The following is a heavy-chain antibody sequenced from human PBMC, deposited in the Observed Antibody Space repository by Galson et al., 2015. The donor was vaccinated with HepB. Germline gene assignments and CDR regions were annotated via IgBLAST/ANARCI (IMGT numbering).Heavy chain of an antibody. CDR1: GFSIDSLF. Sequence: SLRLSCAVSGFSIDSLFMTWIRQAPGKGLEFVSIIEIGGIKHYADSVKGRFAISGDSSENTVYLQMDSLTVEDTALYYCAAGNGGIDSWGQGTLVTVSS. J-gene: IGHJ4*02. CDR3: AAGNGGIDS. V-gene: IGHV3-53*01. D-gene: IGHD3-16*01. CDR2: IEIGGIK.